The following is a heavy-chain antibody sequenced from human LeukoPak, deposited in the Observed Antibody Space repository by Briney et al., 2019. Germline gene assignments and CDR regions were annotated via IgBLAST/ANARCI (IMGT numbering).Heavy chain of an antibody. CDR1: GGSFSSGMYS. J-gene: IGHJ4*01. Sequence: SETLSLTCSVSGGSFSSGMYSWGWFRQPPRKGLEWIGSIYHSGSTFYNSSLKGRVTISVDTTRNQFSLNLNPVTAADTAVYYCARTAAGYLSYYFDYWGQGTLVSVSS. D-gene: IGHD6-13*01. V-gene: IGHV4-39*01. CDR3: ARTAAGYLSYYFDY. CDR2: IYHSGST.